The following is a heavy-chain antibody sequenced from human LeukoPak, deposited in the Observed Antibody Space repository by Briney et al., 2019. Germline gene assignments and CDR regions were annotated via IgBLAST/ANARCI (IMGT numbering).Heavy chain of an antibody. CDR2: IYSSGTT. J-gene: IGHJ4*02. CDR1: GASTSSDY. Sequence: SETLSLTCTLSGASTSSDYWSWIRQPPGRIPEWNGYIYSSGTTKYNPSLQSRVTISIDTSKNQCSLKLTSMTAADTAVYFCSRLLPSRPDFYFDYWGQGTLVTVSS. V-gene: IGHV4-4*09. D-gene: IGHD6-6*01. CDR3: SRLLPSRPDFYFDY.